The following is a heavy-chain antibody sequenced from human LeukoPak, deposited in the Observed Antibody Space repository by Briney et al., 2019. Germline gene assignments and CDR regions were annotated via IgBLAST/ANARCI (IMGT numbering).Heavy chain of an antibody. J-gene: IGHJ3*02. V-gene: IGHV4-38-2*02. CDR3: ARDDILTGYYVGNAFDI. CDR2: IYHSGST. CDR1: GYSISSGYY. Sequence: SETLSLTCAVSGYSISSGYYWGWIRQPPGKGLEWIGSIYHSGSTYYNPSLKSRVAISVDTSKNQFSLKLSSVTAADTAVYYCARDDILTGYYVGNAFDIWGQGTMVTVSS. D-gene: IGHD3-9*01.